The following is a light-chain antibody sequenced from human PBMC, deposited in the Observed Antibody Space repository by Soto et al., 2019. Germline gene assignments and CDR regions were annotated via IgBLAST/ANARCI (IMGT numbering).Light chain of an antibody. V-gene: IGKV3-20*01. CDR2: GAS. CDR3: QQYGSSPIT. J-gene: IGKJ5*01. Sequence: EIVLTQSPGTLSLSPGERGTLSCRASQSVSSGYLAWYQQKPGQAPRLLIYGASTRATGIPARFSGSGSGTDFTLTISRLEPEDFAVYYCQQYGSSPITFGQGTRLEI. CDR1: QSVSSGY.